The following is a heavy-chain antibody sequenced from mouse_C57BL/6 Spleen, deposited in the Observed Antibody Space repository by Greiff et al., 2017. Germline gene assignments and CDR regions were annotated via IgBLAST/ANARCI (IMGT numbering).Heavy chain of an antibody. CDR1: GYTFTDYE. Sequence: VQLVQSGAELVRPGASVTLSCKASGYTFTDYEMHWVKQTPVHGLEWIGAIDPETGGTAYNQKFKGKAILTADKSSSTAYMELRSLTSEDSAVYYCTGGGIYDYSFAYWGQGTLVTVSA. CDR2: IDPETGGT. J-gene: IGHJ3*01. V-gene: IGHV1-15*01. D-gene: IGHD2-4*01. CDR3: TGGGIYDYSFAY.